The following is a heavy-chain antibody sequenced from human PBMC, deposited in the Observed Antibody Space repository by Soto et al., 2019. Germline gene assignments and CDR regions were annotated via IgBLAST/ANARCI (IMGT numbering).Heavy chain of an antibody. CDR1: GFTFRSFT. CDR3: TRDAARDSSARGWFDP. V-gene: IGHV3-21*01. CDR2: ISSNSAYI. Sequence: GSLRLSCAASGFTFRSFTMNWVRQAPGKGLEWVSTISSNSAYIYYTDALRGRFTISRDNAKNSLHLQMNSLRAEDTAVYYCTRDAARDSSARGWFDPWGPGTLVTVSS. J-gene: IGHJ5*02. D-gene: IGHD6-13*01.